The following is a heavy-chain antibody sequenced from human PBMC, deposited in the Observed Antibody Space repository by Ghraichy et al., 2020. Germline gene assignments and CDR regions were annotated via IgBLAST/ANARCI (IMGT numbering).Heavy chain of an antibody. J-gene: IGHJ4*02. CDR3: ARPGGYGGVPYFDY. CDR1: GFNFGDYA. Sequence: GGSLRLSCAASGFNFGDYAMHWVRQAPGKGLEWVAVISYHEREKYYADSVKGRFSISRDNFNNILYLQMNSLTSEDTAVYFCARPGGYGGVPYFDYWGRGTLVTASP. V-gene: IGHV3-30*04. D-gene: IGHD4-23*01. CDR2: ISYHEREK.